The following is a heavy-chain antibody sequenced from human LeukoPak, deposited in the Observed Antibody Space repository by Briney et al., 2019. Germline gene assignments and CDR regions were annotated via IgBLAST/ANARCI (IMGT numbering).Heavy chain of an antibody. Sequence: ASMKVSCKASGYTFTSYDINWVRQATGQRLEWMGWMNPNSGNTGYAQKFQGRVTITRNTSISTAYMELSSLRSEDTAVYYCAKDIVVVGAATNSADAFDIWGQGTMATVSS. D-gene: IGHD2-15*01. CDR1: GYTFTSYD. CDR2: MNPNSGNT. J-gene: IGHJ3*02. CDR3: AKDIVVVGAATNSADAFDI. V-gene: IGHV1-8*03.